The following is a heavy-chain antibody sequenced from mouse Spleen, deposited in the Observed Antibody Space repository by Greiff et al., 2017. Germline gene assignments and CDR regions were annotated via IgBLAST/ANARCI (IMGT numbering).Heavy chain of an antibody. V-gene: IGHV1-82*01. D-gene: IGHD3-3*01. CDR2: IYPGDGDT. CDR3: AMAGTGVSFAY. Sequence: QVQLKESGPELVKPGASVKISCKASGYAFSSSWMNWVKQRPGKGLEWIGRIYPGDGDTNYNGKFKGKATLTADKSSSTAYMQLSSLTSEDSAVYFCAMAGTGVSFAYWGQGTLVTVSA. J-gene: IGHJ3*01. CDR1: GYAFSSSW.